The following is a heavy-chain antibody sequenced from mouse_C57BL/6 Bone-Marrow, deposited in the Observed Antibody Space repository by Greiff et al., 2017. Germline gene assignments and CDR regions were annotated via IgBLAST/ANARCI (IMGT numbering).Heavy chain of an antibody. CDR3: ARSPITTVVVRTYFDY. CDR1: GYTFTSYW. Sequence: QVQLQQPGAELVRPGTSVKLSCKASGYTFTSYWMHWVKQRPGQGLEWIGVIDPSARYTNYNQKFKGQSTLTVDTSSRTAYMQLSSLTSEDSAVYYCARSPITTVVVRTYFDYWGQGTTLTVSS. J-gene: IGHJ2*01. V-gene: IGHV1-59*01. D-gene: IGHD1-1*01. CDR2: IDPSARYT.